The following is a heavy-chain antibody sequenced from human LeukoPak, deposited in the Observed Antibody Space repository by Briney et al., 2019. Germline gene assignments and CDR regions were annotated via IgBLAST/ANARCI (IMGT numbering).Heavy chain of an antibody. Sequence: GGSLRLSCAASGFTFSSYGMHWVRQAPGKGLEWVAFIRYDGSNKYYADSVKGRFTISRDNSKNTLYLQMNSLRAGDTAVYYCAKDGIIVAPYFDYWGQGTLVTVSS. CDR1: GFTFSSYG. J-gene: IGHJ4*02. CDR3: AKDGIIVAPYFDY. CDR2: IRYDGSNK. D-gene: IGHD5-12*01. V-gene: IGHV3-30*02.